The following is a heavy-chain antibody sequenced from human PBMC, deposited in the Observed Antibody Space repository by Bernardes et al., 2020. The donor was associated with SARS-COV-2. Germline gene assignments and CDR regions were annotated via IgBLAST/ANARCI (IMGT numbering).Heavy chain of an antibody. J-gene: IGHJ4*02. CDR3: ARETYGGFDS. CDR1: GVSISSRDHS. Sequence: QTLSLTCTVSGVSISSRDHSWSWIRQPPGKGLEWIGYIFHTGSHSYNPSLKSRVTMSVDRSKNQFSLNLNSVTAADTALYYCARETYGGFDSWGQGLLVTASS. CDR2: IFHTGSH. D-gene: IGHD4-17*01. V-gene: IGHV4-30-2*01.